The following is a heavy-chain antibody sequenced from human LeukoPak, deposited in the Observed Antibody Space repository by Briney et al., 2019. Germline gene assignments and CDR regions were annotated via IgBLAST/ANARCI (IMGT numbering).Heavy chain of an antibody. CDR3: ARGSIVGATSGAFDI. V-gene: IGHV3-30*03. CDR2: ISYDGNDK. Sequence: GGSLRLSCAASGFIFSNYGMHWVRQASGKGLEWVAVISYDGNDKYYADSVKGRFTISRDNSKKTLCLQMNSLRTEDTAVYFCARGSIVGATSGAFDIWGQGTMVTVSS. D-gene: IGHD1-26*01. J-gene: IGHJ3*02. CDR1: GFIFSNYG.